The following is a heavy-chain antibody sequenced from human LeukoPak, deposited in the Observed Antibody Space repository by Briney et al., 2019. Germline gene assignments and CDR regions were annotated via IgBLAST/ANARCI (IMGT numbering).Heavy chain of an antibody. D-gene: IGHD1-26*01. V-gene: IGHV3-74*01. CDR1: GFTFSSYW. CDR2: INFDGSTT. CDR3: GRGAGGSYYLDY. Sequence: GGSLRLSCAASGFTFSSYWMHWVRQAPGKGLVWVSRINFDGSTTNYADSVKGRFTISRDNAKNTLYLQMNSLRAEDTAVYYCGRGAGGSYYLDYWGQGALVTVSS. J-gene: IGHJ4*02.